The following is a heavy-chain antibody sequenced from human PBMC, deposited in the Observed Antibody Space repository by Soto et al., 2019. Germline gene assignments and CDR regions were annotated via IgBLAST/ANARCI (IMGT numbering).Heavy chain of an antibody. CDR2: ISYDGSNK. D-gene: IGHD6-19*01. CDR1: GFTFSSYG. J-gene: IGHJ4*02. V-gene: IGHV3-30*18. Sequence: PGGSLRLSCAASGFTFSSYGMHWVRQAPGKGLEWVAVISYDGSNKYYADSVKGRFTISRDNSKNTLYLQMNSLRAEDTAVYYCAKDIAVAGTITVEYWGQGTLVTVSS. CDR3: AKDIAVAGTITVEY.